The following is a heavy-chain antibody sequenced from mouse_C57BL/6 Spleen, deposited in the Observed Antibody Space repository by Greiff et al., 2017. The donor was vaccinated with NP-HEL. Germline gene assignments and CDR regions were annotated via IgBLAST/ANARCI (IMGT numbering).Heavy chain of an antibody. D-gene: IGHD2-12*01. CDR1: GYTFTSYW. CDR2: IDPSDSET. Sequence: QVQLQRPGAELVRPGSSVKLSCKASGYTFTSYWMHWVKQRPIQGLEWIGNIDPSDSETHYNQKFKDKATLTVDKSSSTAYMQLSSLTSEDSAVYYCARTYSFYWYFDVWGTGTTVTVSS. V-gene: IGHV1-52*01. J-gene: IGHJ1*03. CDR3: ARTYSFYWYFDV.